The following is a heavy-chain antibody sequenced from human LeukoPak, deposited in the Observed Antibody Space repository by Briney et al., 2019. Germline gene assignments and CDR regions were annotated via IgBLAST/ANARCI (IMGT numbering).Heavy chain of an antibody. CDR2: INPNTGVT. D-gene: IGHD2-21*02. Sequence: ATVKLSCKASGFTFTTYYIHWVRRAPGQGLEWMGWINPNTGVTESPQRFQGRLTMTRDTSSRTAYMELSRLTSDDTAVYYCTRDHCTSFDCYENNYQGLDVWGQGTTVAVS. V-gene: IGHV1-2*02. CDR1: GFTFTTYY. CDR3: TRDHCTSFDCYENNYQGLDV. J-gene: IGHJ6*02.